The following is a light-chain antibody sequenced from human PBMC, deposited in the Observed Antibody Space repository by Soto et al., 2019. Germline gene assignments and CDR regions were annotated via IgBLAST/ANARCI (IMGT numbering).Light chain of an antibody. J-gene: IGLJ1*01. CDR3: AACDATLKPYV. Sequence: QSVLTQPPSASETPGQTVSISCSGSNSNIASNTVNWYQHLPGTAPKLLIYYNNQRPSRVPDRFSGSKSRTPALLAISGLQSEDESDYYCAACDATLKPYVFGTGTKVTVL. V-gene: IGLV1-44*01. CDR1: NSNIASNT. CDR2: YNN.